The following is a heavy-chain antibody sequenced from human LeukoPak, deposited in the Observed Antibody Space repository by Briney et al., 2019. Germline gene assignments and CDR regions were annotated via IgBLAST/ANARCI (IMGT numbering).Heavy chain of an antibody. CDR1: GLTFSSHW. Sequence: PGGPLRLSCAASGLTFSSHWMHWVRQAPGKGLEWVAVIWYDGSNKLYADPVKGRFTFSRDNSKNTVYLQMNSLRAEDTAVYYCARDRNWASRNWYLDLWGRGTLVTVSS. CDR2: IWYDGSNK. D-gene: IGHD7-27*01. CDR3: ARDRNWASRNWYLDL. V-gene: IGHV3-33*08. J-gene: IGHJ2*01.